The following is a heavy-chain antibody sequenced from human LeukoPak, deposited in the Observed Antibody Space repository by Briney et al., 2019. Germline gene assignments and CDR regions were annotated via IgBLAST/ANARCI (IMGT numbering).Heavy chain of an antibody. CDR3: ARGAGYYYDSSGYHNWFDP. CDR1: GGTFSSYA. V-gene: IGHV1-18*01. Sequence: ASVKVSCKASGGTFSSYAISWVRQAPGQGLEWMGWISAYNGNTNYAQKLQGRVTMTTDTSTSTAYMELRSLRSDDTAVYYCARGAGYYYDSSGYHNWFDPWGQGTLVTVSS. D-gene: IGHD3-22*01. CDR2: ISAYNGNT. J-gene: IGHJ5*02.